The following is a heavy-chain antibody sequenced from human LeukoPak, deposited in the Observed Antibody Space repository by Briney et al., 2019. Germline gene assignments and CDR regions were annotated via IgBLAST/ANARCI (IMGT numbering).Heavy chain of an antibody. CDR1: GFSFSSYS. CDR3: ARGDFCGY. V-gene: IGHV3-21*01. D-gene: IGHD3-3*01. CDR2: ISSSSPYI. J-gene: IGHJ4*02. Sequence: GGSLRLSCAASGFSFSSYSMNWVRQAPGKGLEWVSSISSSSPYIYYADSVKGRFTISRDNAKNSLYLQMNSLRAEDTAVYYCARGDFCGYWGQGTLVTVSS.